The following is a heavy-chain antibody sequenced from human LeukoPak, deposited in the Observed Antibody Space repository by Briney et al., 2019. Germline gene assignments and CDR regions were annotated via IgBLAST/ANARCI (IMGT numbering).Heavy chain of an antibody. CDR2: FDPEDGET. CDR1: GYTLTELS. J-gene: IGHJ4*02. D-gene: IGHD1-26*01. Sequence: ASVKVSCKVSGYTLTELSIHWVRQAPGKGLEWMGGFDPEDGETIYAQKFQGRVTMTEGTSTDTAYMELSSLISEDTAVYYCATTIVVMNAIDYWGQGTLVTVSS. V-gene: IGHV1-24*01. CDR3: ATTIVVMNAIDY.